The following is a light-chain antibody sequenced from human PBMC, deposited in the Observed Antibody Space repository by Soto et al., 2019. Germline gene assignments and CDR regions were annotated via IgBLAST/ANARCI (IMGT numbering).Light chain of an antibody. CDR2: SNY. CDR3: AAWDDSLSGPV. Sequence: QSVLTQPPSASGTPGQRVTISCSGSSSNVGSNIVNWYQQLPGTAPKLLIYSNYHRPSGVPDRFSGSKSDTSASLAISGLQSEDEGDYYCAAWDDSLSGPVFGGGTKLTVL. J-gene: IGLJ3*02. CDR1: SSNVGSNI. V-gene: IGLV1-44*01.